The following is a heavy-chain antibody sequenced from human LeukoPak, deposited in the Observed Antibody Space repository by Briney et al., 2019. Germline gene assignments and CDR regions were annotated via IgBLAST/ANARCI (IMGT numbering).Heavy chain of an antibody. CDR2: SNHTGIT. CDR3: ARGLSHTRIAATGGYFSVRWFDP. J-gene: IGHJ5*02. CDR1: GGSFSDYY. V-gene: IGHV4-34*01. D-gene: IGHD2-8*02. Sequence: SETLSLTCAVYGGSFSDYYWSWIRQSPGKGLEWIGESNHTGITKNNLSLKSRVTVSVDTSKNQFSLKLTSVTAADTAMYYCARGLSHTRIAATGGYFSVRWFDPWGQGTLVTVSS.